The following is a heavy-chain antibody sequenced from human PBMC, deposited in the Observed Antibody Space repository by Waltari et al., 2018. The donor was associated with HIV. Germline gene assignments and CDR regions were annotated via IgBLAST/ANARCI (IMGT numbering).Heavy chain of an antibody. CDR3: VQSTFLVVMPSDWFDP. CDR1: GPSIICYS. D-gene: IGHD3-3*02. Sequence: QESSPVPARPPGALPLTFSVFGPSIICYSSCCSLHDVATKGSTAMKWVWLGRNYVGGRADYRGSLMTRLTISMDTSKDQVSLGLKSVPAADTAMYYCVQSTFLVVMPSDWFDPWGPGTLVTVSS. J-gene: IGHJ5*02. V-gene: IGHV4-4*07. CDR2: NYVGGRA.